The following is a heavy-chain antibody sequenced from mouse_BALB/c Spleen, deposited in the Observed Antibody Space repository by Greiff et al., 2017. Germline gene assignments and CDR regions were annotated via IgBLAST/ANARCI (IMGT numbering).Heavy chain of an antibody. CDR1: GFTFSDYY. V-gene: IGHV5-4*02. CDR3: ARAGFATGGDY. D-gene: IGHD1-1*01. J-gene: IGHJ4*01. CDR2: ISDGGSYT. Sequence: EVLLVESGAGLVEPGGSLKLSCAASGFTFSDYYMYWVRQTPEKSLEWVGIISDGGSYTYYTDSEKGRFTISRDNAKNNLYLQMSSLTSEDTAMYYCARAGFATGGDYWGQGTSVTVSS.